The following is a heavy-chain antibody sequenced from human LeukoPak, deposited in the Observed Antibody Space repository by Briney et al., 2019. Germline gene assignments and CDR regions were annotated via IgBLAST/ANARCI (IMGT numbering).Heavy chain of an antibody. D-gene: IGHD4-17*01. CDR3: ARDGDDGDYVDY. V-gene: IGHV4-4*07. Sequence: SETLSLTCTVSGGSISSYYWSWIRQPAGKGLEWIGRIYTSGSTNYNPSLKSRVTMSVDTSKNQFSLKLSSATAADTAVYYCARDGDDGDYVDYWGQGTLVTVSS. J-gene: IGHJ4*02. CDR1: GGSISSYY. CDR2: IYTSGST.